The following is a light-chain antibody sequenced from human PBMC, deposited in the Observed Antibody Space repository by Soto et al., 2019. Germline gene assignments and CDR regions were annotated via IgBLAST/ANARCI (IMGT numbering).Light chain of an antibody. CDR1: QSLIKY. CDR3: QQRYTCPWT. J-gene: IGKJ1*01. Sequence: EIVLTQSPATLSLSPRERATLSCTASQSLIKYLAWYQQKPGQAPRLLIYEGSERASGVPARFSGGGSGTEFTLIITSLEPEDFGVYYCQQRYTCPWTLGQGTKVQLK. V-gene: IGKV3-11*01. CDR2: EGS.